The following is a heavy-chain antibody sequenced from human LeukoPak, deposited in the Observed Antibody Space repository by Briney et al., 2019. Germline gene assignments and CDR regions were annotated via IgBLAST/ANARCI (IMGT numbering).Heavy chain of an antibody. CDR2: ISRGGDMT. CDR3: AKIGVIANWYFDI. Sequence: GGSLRLSCAXXGXAFXNTXXXWXXXXXXXXXEXVSSISRGGDMTFXAXSVRGRFTVSXDNSINTLYLQMNSLRAEDTAVYFCAKIGVIANWYFDIWGRGTLVTVSS. CDR1: GXAFXNTX. V-gene: IGHV3-23*01. D-gene: IGHD2-21*01. J-gene: IGHJ2*01.